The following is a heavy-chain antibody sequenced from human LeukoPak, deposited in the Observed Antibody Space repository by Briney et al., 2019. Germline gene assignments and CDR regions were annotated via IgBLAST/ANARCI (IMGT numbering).Heavy chain of an antibody. D-gene: IGHD2-15*01. CDR2: IYYSGST. V-gene: IGHV4-39*07. J-gene: IGHJ4*02. Sequence: SETLSLTCSVSGGSISSSSYYWGWIRQPPGKGLEWIGSIYYSGSTYYNPSLKSRVTISVDTSKNQFSLKLSSVTAADTAVYYCARIDHPGVAAHYWGQGTLVTVSS. CDR1: GGSISSSSYY. CDR3: ARIDHPGVAAHY.